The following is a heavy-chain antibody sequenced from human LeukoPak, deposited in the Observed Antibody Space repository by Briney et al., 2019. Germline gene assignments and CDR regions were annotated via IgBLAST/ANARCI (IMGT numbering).Heavy chain of an antibody. CDR2: IYYSGST. J-gene: IGHJ5*02. CDR3: ARPTARLGWFDP. D-gene: IGHD6-6*01. Sequence: SETLSLTCTVSGGSISSSSYYWGWIRQPPGKGLERIGSIYYSGSTYYNPSLKRRVTISVDTSKNQFSLKLRSVTAADTAVYYCARPTARLGWFDPWGQGTLVTVSS. V-gene: IGHV4-39*07. CDR1: GGSISSSSYY.